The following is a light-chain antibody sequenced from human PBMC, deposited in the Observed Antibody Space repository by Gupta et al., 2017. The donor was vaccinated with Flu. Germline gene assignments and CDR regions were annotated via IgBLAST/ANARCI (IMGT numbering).Light chain of an antibody. CDR2: DTS. J-gene: IGKJ1*01. CDR1: QSVSSSY. V-gene: IGKV3-20*01. Sequence: EIVLTRSPGTLSLSPGERATLSCRASQSVSSSYLAWYQQKPGQAPRLLIYDTSSRATGIPDRFSGSGSGTDFTLTISSLEAEDFAVYYCQQYGSSPRTFGQGTKVEIK. CDR3: QQYGSSPRT.